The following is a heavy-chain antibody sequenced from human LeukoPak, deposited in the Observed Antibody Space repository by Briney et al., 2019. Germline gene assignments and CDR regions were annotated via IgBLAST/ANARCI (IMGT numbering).Heavy chain of an antibody. CDR3: TKGQRGYIYGFDY. CDR2: ISGSGVST. CDR1: GFTFSNYA. D-gene: IGHD5-18*01. V-gene: IGHV3-23*01. J-gene: IGHJ4*02. Sequence: GGSLRLSGAASGFTFSNYAMNWVRQAPGKGLEWVSVISGSGVSTYYADSVKGRFTISRDNSKDTLYLQMNSLRAEDTAVYYCTKGQRGYIYGFDYWGQGTLVTVSS.